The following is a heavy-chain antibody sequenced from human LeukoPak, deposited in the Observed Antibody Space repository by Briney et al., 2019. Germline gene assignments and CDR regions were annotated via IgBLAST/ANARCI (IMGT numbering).Heavy chain of an antibody. Sequence: GGSLRLSCAASGFTFSSYSMSWVRQAPGKGLEWVSYISSSSSTIYYADSVKGRFTISRDNAKNSLYLQMNSLRAEDTAVYYCARLGGGGAFDIWGQGTMVTVSS. CDR2: ISSSSSTI. CDR1: GFTFSSYS. CDR3: ARLGGGGAFDI. D-gene: IGHD3-16*01. V-gene: IGHV3-48*01. J-gene: IGHJ3*02.